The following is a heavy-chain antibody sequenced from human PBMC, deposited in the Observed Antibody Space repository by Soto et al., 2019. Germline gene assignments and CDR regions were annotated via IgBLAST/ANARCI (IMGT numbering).Heavy chain of an antibody. CDR1: GGSISSSSYY. Sequence: QLQLQESGPGLVKPSETLSLTCTVSGGSISSSSYYWGWIRQPPGKGLEWIGSIDYSGSTYYNPSLKSRVTRSVETSKNQFAQKLSSVTAADTAVYYCAREVLGGYCSGGSCYSKDAFDIWGQGTMVTVSS. CDR3: AREVLGGYCSGGSCYSKDAFDI. V-gene: IGHV4-39*02. J-gene: IGHJ3*02. CDR2: IDYSGST. D-gene: IGHD2-15*01.